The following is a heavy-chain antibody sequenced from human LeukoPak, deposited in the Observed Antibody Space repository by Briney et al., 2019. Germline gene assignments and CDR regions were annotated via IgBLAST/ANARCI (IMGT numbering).Heavy chain of an antibody. V-gene: IGHV3-21*01. CDR3: ARDPGVVGVGAPADYYLYMDV. CDR1: GFTFSSYT. D-gene: IGHD1-26*01. J-gene: IGHJ6*03. CDR2: ISNSGSYI. Sequence: GGSLRLSCAASGFTFSSYTMTWVRQTPRKGLEWVSFISNSGSYIYYADSVKGRFTISRDNAENSLYLQMNSLRAEDTAVYYCARDPGVVGVGAPADYYLYMDVWGKGTTVTVSS.